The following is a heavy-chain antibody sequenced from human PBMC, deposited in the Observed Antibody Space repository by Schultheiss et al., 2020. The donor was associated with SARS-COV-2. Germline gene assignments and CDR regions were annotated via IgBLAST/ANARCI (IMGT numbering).Heavy chain of an antibody. CDR1: GFTFDDYA. CDR2: INSDGSST. D-gene: IGHD6-19*01. CDR3: ARRAVAGTVDY. V-gene: IGHV3-74*01. J-gene: IGHJ4*02. Sequence: GESLKISCAASGFTFDDYAMHWVRQAPGKGLEWVSRINSDGSSTSYADSVKGRFTISRDNSKNSLYLQMNSLRAEDTAVYYCARRAVAGTVDYWGRGTLVTVSS.